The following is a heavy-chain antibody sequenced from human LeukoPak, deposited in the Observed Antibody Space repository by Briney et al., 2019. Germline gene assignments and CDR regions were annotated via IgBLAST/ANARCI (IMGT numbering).Heavy chain of an antibody. J-gene: IGHJ4*02. Sequence: PGGSLRLSCAASGFTFSNFGMHWVRQAPGKGLEWVAVISYDGKNEYYTDSVKGRFTISRDSAKNTLYLQMNSLRVEDTAVYYCAKQMAVDYFDYWGQGTLVTVSS. D-gene: IGHD5-24*01. CDR2: ISYDGKNE. CDR1: GFTFSNFG. CDR3: AKQMAVDYFDY. V-gene: IGHV3-30*18.